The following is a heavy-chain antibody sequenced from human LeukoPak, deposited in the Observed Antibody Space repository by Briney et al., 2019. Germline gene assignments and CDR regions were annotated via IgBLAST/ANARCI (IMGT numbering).Heavy chain of an antibody. CDR1: GFTFSSYA. V-gene: IGHV3-23*01. CDR2: ISGSGGST. Sequence: GGSLRLSCAASGFTFSSYAMSWVRQAPGKGLEWVSAISGSGGSTYYADSVKGRFTISRDNSKNTLYLQMNSLRAEDTAVYYCAKDLFPVAGNYGSRYFDYWGQGTLVTVSS. CDR3: AKDLFPVAGNYGSRYFDY. J-gene: IGHJ4*02. D-gene: IGHD6-19*01.